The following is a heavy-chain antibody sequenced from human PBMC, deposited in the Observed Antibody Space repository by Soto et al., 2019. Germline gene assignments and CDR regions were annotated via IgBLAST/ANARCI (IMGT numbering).Heavy chain of an antibody. D-gene: IGHD3-10*01. CDR3: AKERVRGAWGAFDI. V-gene: IGHV3-23*01. J-gene: IGHJ3*02. CDR2: ISGSGAST. Sequence: EVQLLESGGGLVQPGGSLRLSCAASAFTFSSYAMSWVRQAPGKGLEWVSTISGSGASTYYADSVKGRFTISKDNSKNTLYLQMSSLRGEDTAVYDCAKERVRGAWGAFDIWGQGTMVTVSS. CDR1: AFTFSSYA.